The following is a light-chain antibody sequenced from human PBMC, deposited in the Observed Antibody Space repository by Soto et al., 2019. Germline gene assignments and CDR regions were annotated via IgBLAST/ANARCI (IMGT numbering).Light chain of an antibody. CDR2: GAS. CDR3: QQYGSSPTWT. V-gene: IGKV3-20*01. J-gene: IGKJ1*01. CDR1: QSVSSSY. Sequence: EIVLTQSPGTLSLSPGERATLSCRASQSVSSSYLAWYQQKPGQAPRLLIYGASSRATGIPDRFSGSGSGTDFTLKISSLEPEDYSVYYCQQYGSSPTWTFGQGTKVDNK.